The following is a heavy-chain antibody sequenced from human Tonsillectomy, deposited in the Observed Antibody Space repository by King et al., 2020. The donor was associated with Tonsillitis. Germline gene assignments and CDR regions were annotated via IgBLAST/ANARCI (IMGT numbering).Heavy chain of an antibody. V-gene: IGHV4-61*01. Sequence: LQLQESGPGLVKPSETLSLTCTVSGGSVSSGSYYWSWIRQPPGKGLEWIGYIYYSGSTNYTPSLKSRVTISVDTSKNQFYLKLSSVTAADTAVYYCARDEAAIAAAGQTLAFDILGQGTMVNVSS. CDR3: ARDEAAIAAAGQTLAFDI. J-gene: IGHJ3*02. D-gene: IGHD6-13*01. CDR1: GGSVSSGSYY. CDR2: IYYSGST.